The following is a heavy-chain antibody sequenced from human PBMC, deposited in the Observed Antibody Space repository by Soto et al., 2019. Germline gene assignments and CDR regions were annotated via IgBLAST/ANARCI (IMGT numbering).Heavy chain of an antibody. D-gene: IGHD3-22*01. CDR1: GFTFSDYY. CDR3: ARDLGYYDSSGYFGY. Sequence: GGSLRLSCAASGFTFSDYYMSWIRQAPGKGLEWVSYISTSDSIYYADSVKGRFTISRDNAKNSLYLQMNSLRAEDTAVYYCARDLGYYDSSGYFGYWGQGTLVTVSS. J-gene: IGHJ4*02. V-gene: IGHV3-11*01. CDR2: ISTSDSI.